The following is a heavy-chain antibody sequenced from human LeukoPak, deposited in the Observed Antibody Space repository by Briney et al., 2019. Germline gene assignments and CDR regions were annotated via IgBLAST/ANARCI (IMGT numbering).Heavy chain of an antibody. CDR3: ARARGSSWYVY. J-gene: IGHJ4*02. V-gene: IGHV4-59*01. D-gene: IGHD6-13*01. Sequence: SETLSLTCTDSGGSISSYYWSWIRQPPGKGLEWIGYIYYSGSTNYNPSLKSRVTISVDTSKNQFSLKLSSVTAADTAVYYCARARGSSWYVYWGQGTLVTVSS. CDR1: GGSISSYY. CDR2: IYYSGST.